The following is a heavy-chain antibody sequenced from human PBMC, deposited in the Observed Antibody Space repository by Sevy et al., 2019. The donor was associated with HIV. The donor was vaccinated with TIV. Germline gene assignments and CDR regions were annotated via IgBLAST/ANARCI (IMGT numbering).Heavy chain of an antibody. J-gene: IGHJ6*02. Sequence: GGSLRLSCTVSGFTFGDYTLSWVRQAPGKGLEWVAFIRGKPYGGTTEYAASVEGRFTISRDDSKSIAYLQMNSLKTEDTAVYYCTRVEGAADWGMDVWGQGTTVTASS. CDR2: IRGKPYGGTT. D-gene: IGHD1-26*01. V-gene: IGHV3-49*04. CDR3: TRVEGAADWGMDV. CDR1: GFTFGDYT.